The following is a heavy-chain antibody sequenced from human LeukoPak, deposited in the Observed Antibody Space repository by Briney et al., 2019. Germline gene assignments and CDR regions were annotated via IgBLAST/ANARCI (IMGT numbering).Heavy chain of an antibody. Sequence: GGSLRLSCAASGFTFSSYGMHWVRQAPGEGLEWVAFIRYDGSNKYYADSVKGRFTISRDNSKNTLYLQMNSLRAEDTAVYYCAKDKGYDSSGVDYWGQGTLVTVSS. V-gene: IGHV3-30*02. D-gene: IGHD3-22*01. J-gene: IGHJ4*02. CDR2: IRYDGSNK. CDR3: AKDKGYDSSGVDY. CDR1: GFTFSSYG.